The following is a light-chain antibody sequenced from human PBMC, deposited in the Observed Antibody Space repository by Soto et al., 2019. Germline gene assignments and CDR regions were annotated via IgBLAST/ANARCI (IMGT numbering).Light chain of an antibody. CDR3: QQLKSYPVT. J-gene: IGKJ4*01. CDR2: AAS. V-gene: IGKV1-9*01. Sequence: DIQLTQSPSFLSASVGDRVTITCRASQGISSYLAWYQQEPGKAPKPLIYAASTLQSGVPSRFSGVGSGTEFTLTISSLQPEDFATYYCQQLKSYPVTFGGGTKVEIK. CDR1: QGISSY.